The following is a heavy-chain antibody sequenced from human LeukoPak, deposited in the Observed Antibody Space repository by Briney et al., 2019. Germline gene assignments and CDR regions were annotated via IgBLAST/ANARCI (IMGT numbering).Heavy chain of an antibody. Sequence: SETLSLTCTVSGGSISSYYWSWIRQPAGKGLEWIGRIYTSGSTNYNPSLKSRVTMSVDTSKNQFSLKLSSVTAADTAMYYCARGGPYYYDSSGYYYDYWGQGTLVTVSS. CDR2: IYTSGST. CDR3: ARGGPYYYDSSGYYYDY. CDR1: GGSISSYY. J-gene: IGHJ4*02. D-gene: IGHD3-22*01. V-gene: IGHV4-4*07.